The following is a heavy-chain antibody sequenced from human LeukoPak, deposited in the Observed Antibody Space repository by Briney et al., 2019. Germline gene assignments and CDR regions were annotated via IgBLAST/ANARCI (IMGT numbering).Heavy chain of an antibody. CDR3: AKAGRGGMIVVVTYYFDY. J-gene: IGHJ4*02. V-gene: IGHV3-9*01. D-gene: IGHD3-22*01. CDR2: ISWNSGSI. CDR1: GFTFDDYA. Sequence: SGRSLRLSCAASGFTFDDYAMHWVRQAPGKGLEWVSGISWNSGSIGYADSVKGRFTISRDNAKNSLYLQMNSLRAEDTALYYCAKAGRGGMIVVVTYYFDYWGQGTLVTVSS.